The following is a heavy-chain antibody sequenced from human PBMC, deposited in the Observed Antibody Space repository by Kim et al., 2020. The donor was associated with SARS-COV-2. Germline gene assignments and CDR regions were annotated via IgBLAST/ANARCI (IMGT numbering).Heavy chain of an antibody. V-gene: IGHV3-48*03. CDR1: GLTFRSYE. CDR3: AREVVVSPDAFDI. J-gene: IGHJ3*02. D-gene: IGHD3-22*01. CDR2: ISGSGSSK. Sequence: GGSLRISCAASGLTFRSYEMNWVRQAPGKGLEWVSYISGSGSSKYYADSVKGRFTISRDNAKDSLYLQMNGLRAEDTAVYYCAREVVVSPDAFDIWGQGTMVTVSS.